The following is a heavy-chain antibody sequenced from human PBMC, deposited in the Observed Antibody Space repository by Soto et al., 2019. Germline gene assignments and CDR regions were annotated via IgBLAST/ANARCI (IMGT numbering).Heavy chain of an antibody. J-gene: IGHJ6*02. CDR1: GFTFSHYW. CDR3: ARDKGAAPGSSGDYGMDV. Sequence: LRLSCEASGFTFSHYWMSWVRQAPGKGLEWVAIIKPDGSEEYYVDSVRGRFTISRDNAKNSLYLQLDSLRADETALYYCARDKGAAPGSSGDYGMDVWGQGTTVTVSS. CDR2: IKPDGSEE. D-gene: IGHD6-13*01. V-gene: IGHV3-7*03.